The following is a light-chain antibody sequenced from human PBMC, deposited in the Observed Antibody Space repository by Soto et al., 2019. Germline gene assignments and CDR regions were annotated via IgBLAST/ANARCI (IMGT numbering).Light chain of an antibody. CDR2: DVS. CDR3: QQRMSWPLT. Sequence: EIVLTQSPATLSLSPGERATLSCRASQTVGKYLAWYQQTPGQVPRLLIYDVSDRAAGIPARFSGSGYGTDFTLTISSLEPEDFAVYYCQQRMSWPLTFGGGTKVE. CDR1: QTVGKY. V-gene: IGKV3-11*01. J-gene: IGKJ4*01.